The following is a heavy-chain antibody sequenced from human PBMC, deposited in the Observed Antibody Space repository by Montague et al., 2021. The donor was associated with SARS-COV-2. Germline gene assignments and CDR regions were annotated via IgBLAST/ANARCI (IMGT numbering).Heavy chain of an antibody. J-gene: IGHJ4*02. CDR3: ARDPEYDILTGCSFDY. Sequence: SLRLSCAASGFTFSSYAMHWVRQAPGKGLEWVAVISYDGSNKYYADSVKGRFTISRDNSKNTLYLQMNSLRAEDTAVYYCARDPEYDILTGCSFDYWGQGTLVTVSS. V-gene: IGHV3-30-3*01. CDR1: GFTFSSYA. D-gene: IGHD3-9*01. CDR2: ISYDGSNK.